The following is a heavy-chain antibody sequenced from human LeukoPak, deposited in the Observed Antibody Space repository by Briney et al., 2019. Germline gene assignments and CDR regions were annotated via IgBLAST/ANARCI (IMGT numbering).Heavy chain of an antibody. J-gene: IGHJ4*02. V-gene: IGHV3-48*01. D-gene: IGHD3-22*01. CDR2: INGGGSTT. CDR1: GFTFNKHN. CDR3: ARDDLIVVVTRMVFDY. Sequence: GGSLRLSCVASGFTFNKHNMNWVRQTPGKGLEWISYINGGGSTTYYADSVKGRFTVSRDNAKNTLYLQMDSLSAEDTAVYYCARDDLIVVVTRMVFDYWGQGTLVTVSS.